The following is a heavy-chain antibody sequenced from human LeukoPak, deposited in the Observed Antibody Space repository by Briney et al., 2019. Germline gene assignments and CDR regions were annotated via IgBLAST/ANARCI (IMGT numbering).Heavy chain of an antibody. CDR3: ARDPGYCSSTSCSTGY. CDR2: IYYSGST. J-gene: IGHJ4*02. D-gene: IGHD2-2*02. Sequence: SQTLSLTCTVSGVSISSGDYYWSWIRQPPGKGLEWIGYIYYSGSTYYNPSLKSRVTISVDTSKNQFSLKLSSATAADTAVYYCARDPGYCSSTSCSTGYWGQGTLVTVSS. CDR1: GVSISSGDYY. V-gene: IGHV4-30-4*01.